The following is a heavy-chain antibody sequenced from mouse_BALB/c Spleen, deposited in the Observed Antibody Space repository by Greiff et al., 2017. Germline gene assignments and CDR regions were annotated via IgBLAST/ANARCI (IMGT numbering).Heavy chain of an antibody. CDR1: GFNIKDTY. V-gene: IGHV14-3*02. D-gene: IGHD2-4*01. CDR3: ARADYYDYDVMGCAY. CDR2: IDPANGNT. Sequence: EVQLQQSGAELVKPGASVKLSCTASGFNIKDTYMHWVKQRPEQGLEWIGRIDPANGNTKYDPKFQGKATITADTSSNTAYLQLSSLTSEDTAVYYCARADYYDYDVMGCAYWGQGTLVTVSA. J-gene: IGHJ3*01.